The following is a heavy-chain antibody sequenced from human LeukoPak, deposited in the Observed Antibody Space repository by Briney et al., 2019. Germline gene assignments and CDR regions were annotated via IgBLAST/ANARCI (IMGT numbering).Heavy chain of an antibody. CDR3: ARDPARELLWFGELSAV. Sequence: PGGSLRLSCAASGFTFSSYSMNWVRQAPGKGLEWVSYISSSGSTIYYADSVKGRFTISRDNAKNSLYLQMNSLRAEDTAVYYCARDPARELLWFGELSAVWGKGTTVTVSS. CDR1: GFTFSSYS. J-gene: IGHJ6*04. V-gene: IGHV3-48*04. CDR2: ISSSGSTI. D-gene: IGHD3-10*01.